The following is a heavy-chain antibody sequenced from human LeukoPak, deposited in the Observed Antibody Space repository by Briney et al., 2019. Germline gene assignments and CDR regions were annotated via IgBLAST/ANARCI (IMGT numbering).Heavy chain of an antibody. CDR2: IKEDGSDK. V-gene: IGHV3-7*04. CDR1: GLIVSSNY. D-gene: IGHD1-7*01. CDR3: GREIPGGTTSLDC. J-gene: IGHJ4*02. Sequence: PEGSLRLSCAASGLIVSSNYMSWVRQAPGKGLEWVANIKEDGSDKNYVDSVRGRFTISRDNAKNALYLQMNSLRAEDTAVYYCGREIPGGTTSLDCWGQGTVVTVSS.